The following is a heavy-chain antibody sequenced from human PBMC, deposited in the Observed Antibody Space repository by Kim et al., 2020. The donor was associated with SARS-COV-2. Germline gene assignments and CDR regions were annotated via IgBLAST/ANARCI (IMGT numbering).Heavy chain of an antibody. CDR3: ARDQGVRYHHFDS. CDR2: IYSGGDPK. Sequence: GGSLRLSCAASGFTFSNYRMNWVRQVPGKALEWVSTIYSGGDPKYYADAVQGRFTISRDNAQDLMYLQMDSLRAEDTAVYYCARDQGVRYHHFDSWGQGTLVTVSS. D-gene: IGHD1-20*01. V-gene: IGHV3-21*06. J-gene: IGHJ4*02. CDR1: GFTFSNYR.